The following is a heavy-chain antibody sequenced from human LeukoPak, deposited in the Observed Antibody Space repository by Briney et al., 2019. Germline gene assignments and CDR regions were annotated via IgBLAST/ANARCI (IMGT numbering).Heavy chain of an antibody. Sequence: PGGSLRLSCAASGFTFSDYYMSWIRQAPGKGLEWVSYISSSSSYTNYADSVKGRFTISKDNSKNTLYLQLNSLRAEDTAVYYCAREGSGRTAYNDGLDVWGQGTMVTVSS. CDR2: ISSSSSYT. CDR1: GFTFSDYY. J-gene: IGHJ3*01. CDR3: AREGSGRTAYNDGLDV. V-gene: IGHV3-11*05. D-gene: IGHD3-10*01.